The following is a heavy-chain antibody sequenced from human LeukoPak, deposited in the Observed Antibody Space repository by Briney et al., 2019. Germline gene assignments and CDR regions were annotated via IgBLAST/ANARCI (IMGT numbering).Heavy chain of an antibody. V-gene: IGHV3-21*01. Sequence: GGSLRLSCAASGFTFSSYSMNWVRQAPGKGLEWVSSISSSSSYIYYADSVKGRFTISRDNAKNSLYLQMNSLRAEDTAVYYCAALYYDILTGYYRGDDYWGQGTLVTVSS. CDR2: ISSSSSYI. D-gene: IGHD3-9*01. CDR1: GFTFSSYS. J-gene: IGHJ4*02. CDR3: AALYYDILTGYYRGDDY.